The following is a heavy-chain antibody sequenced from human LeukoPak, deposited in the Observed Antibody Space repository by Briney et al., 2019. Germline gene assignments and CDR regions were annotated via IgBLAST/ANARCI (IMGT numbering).Heavy chain of an antibody. V-gene: IGHV3-21*01. J-gene: IGHJ5*02. D-gene: IGHD6-19*01. Sequence: PGGSLRLSXAASGFTFSSYSMNWVRQAPGKGLEWVSSISSSSSYIYYADSVKGRFTISRDNAKNSLYLQMNSLRAEDTAVYYCARDFRTMYSSGWLDIWGQGTLVTVSS. CDR1: GFTFSSYS. CDR2: ISSSSSYI. CDR3: ARDFRTMYSSGWLDI.